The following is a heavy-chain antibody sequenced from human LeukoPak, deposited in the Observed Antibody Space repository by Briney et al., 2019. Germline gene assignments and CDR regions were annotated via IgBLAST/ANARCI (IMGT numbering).Heavy chain of an antibody. CDR1: GFTFSSYG. J-gene: IGHJ6*02. V-gene: IGHV3-33*01. D-gene: IGHD6-19*01. CDR2: IWYDGSNK. Sequence: GGSLRLSCAASGFTFSSYGMHWVRQAPGKGLEWVAVIWYDGSNKYYADSVKGRFTISRDNSKNTLYLQMNSPRAEDTAVYYCATGNKQWLVRYYYYGIDVWGQGTTVTVSS. CDR3: ATGNKQWLVRYYYYGIDV.